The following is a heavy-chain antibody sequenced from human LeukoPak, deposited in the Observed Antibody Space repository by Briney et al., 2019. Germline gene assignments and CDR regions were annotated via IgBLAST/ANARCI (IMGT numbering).Heavy chain of an antibody. V-gene: IGHV3-23*01. CDR1: GFTFSSYA. D-gene: IGHD6-19*01. Sequence: PGGSLRLSCAASGFTFSSYAMSWVRQAPGKGLEWVSAISGSGGSTYYAGSLKGRFTISRDNSKNTLYLQMNSLRAEDTAVYYCAKDPKQWLKYFFDHWGQGTLVTVSS. CDR3: AKDPKQWLKYFFDH. CDR2: ISGSGGST. J-gene: IGHJ4*02.